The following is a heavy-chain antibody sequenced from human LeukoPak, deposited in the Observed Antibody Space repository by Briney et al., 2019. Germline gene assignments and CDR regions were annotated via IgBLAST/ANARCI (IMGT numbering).Heavy chain of an antibody. CDR3: ARDQGVVVVEGNWFDP. J-gene: IGHJ5*02. V-gene: IGHV4-59*01. Sequence: SETLSLTCNVSGGSISGYHWGWIRQPPGKGLEWLGYIYYSGSSNYNPSLKSRVTISADTSKNQFSLKLSSVTAADTAVYYCARDQGVVVVEGNWFDPWGQGTLVTVSS. CDR2: IYYSGSS. D-gene: IGHD2-15*01. CDR1: GGSISGYH.